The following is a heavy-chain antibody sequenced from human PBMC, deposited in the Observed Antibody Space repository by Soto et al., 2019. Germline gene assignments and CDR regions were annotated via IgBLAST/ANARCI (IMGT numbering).Heavy chain of an antibody. CDR1: GGSFIGYY. J-gene: IGHJ4*02. Sequence: SETLSLTCAVYGGSFIGYYWSWILQPPGKGLEWIGEINHSGSTNYNPSLKSRVTISVDTSKNQFSLKLSSVTAANTAVYYCARALSSGYDFDYWGQGTLVTVSS. V-gene: IGHV4-34*01. D-gene: IGHD5-12*01. CDR2: INHSGST. CDR3: ARALSSGYDFDY.